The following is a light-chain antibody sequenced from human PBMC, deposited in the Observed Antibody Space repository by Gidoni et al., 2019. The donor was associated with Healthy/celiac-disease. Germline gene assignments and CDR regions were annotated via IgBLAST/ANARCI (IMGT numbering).Light chain of an antibody. Sequence: IVLTQSPGTLSLSPGERATLSCRASQRVSSSYLAWYQQKPGQAPRPLIYGASRRATSIPDGISGSESGTDFTLTISRLEPGDFAVYYCQQYGSSPPLTFGGGTKVEIK. CDR1: QRVSSSY. J-gene: IGKJ4*01. CDR3: QQYGSSPPLT. V-gene: IGKV3-20*01. CDR2: GAS.